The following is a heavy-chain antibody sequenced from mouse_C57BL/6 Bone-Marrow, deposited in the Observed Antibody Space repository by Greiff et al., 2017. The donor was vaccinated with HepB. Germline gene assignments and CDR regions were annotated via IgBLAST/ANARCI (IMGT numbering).Heavy chain of an antibody. J-gene: IGHJ1*03. V-gene: IGHV3-6*01. CDR2: ISYDGSN. D-gene: IGHD1-1*01. Sequence: DVKLQESGPGLVKPSQSLSLTCSVTGYSITSGYYWNWIRQFPGNKLEWMGYISYDGSNNYNPSLKNRISITRDTSKNQFFLKLNSVTTEDTATYYCARDPDYGSFWYFDVWGTGTTVTVSS. CDR3: ARDPDYGSFWYFDV. CDR1: GYSITSGYY.